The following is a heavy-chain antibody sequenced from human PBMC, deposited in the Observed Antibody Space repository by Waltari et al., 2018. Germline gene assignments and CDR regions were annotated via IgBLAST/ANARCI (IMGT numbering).Heavy chain of an antibody. CDR2: INHSGST. J-gene: IGHJ6*02. D-gene: IGHD2-15*01. CDR1: GGSFSGYY. Sequence: QVQLQQWGAGLLKPSETLSLTCAVYGGSFSGYYWSWIRQPPGQGLEWIGEINHSGSTNYNPSLKSRVTISVDTSKNQFSLKLSSVTAADTAVYYCARGRGIFCSGGSCYSYHYYGMDVWGQGTTVTVSS. V-gene: IGHV4-34*01. CDR3: ARGRGIFCSGGSCYSYHYYGMDV.